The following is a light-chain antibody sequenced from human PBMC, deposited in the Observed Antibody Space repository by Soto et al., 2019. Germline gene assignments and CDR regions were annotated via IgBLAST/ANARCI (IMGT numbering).Light chain of an antibody. J-gene: IGLJ2*01. CDR2: DVS. CDR3: SSFTSSSTLV. V-gene: IGLV2-18*02. Sequence: QSVLTQPPSVSGSPGQSVTISCTGTSSDVGSYNRVSWYQQPPGTAPKLIIYDVSNRPSGVPDRFSGSKSGNTASLTISGLQAEDEADYYCSSFTSSSTLVFGGGTKVTV. CDR1: SSDVGSYNR.